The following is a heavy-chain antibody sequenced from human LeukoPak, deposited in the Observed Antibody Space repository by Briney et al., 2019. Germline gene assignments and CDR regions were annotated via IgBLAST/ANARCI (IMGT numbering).Heavy chain of an antibody. D-gene: IGHD1-7*01. Sequence: SETLSLTCTVSGGSISSYYWSWIRQPPGKGLEWIGYIYYSGSTNYNPSLKSRVTISVDTSKNQFSLKLSSVTAADTGVYHCARDNWNYGSSMDVWGQGTTVTVSS. J-gene: IGHJ6*02. V-gene: IGHV4-59*01. CDR2: IYYSGST. CDR3: ARDNWNYGSSMDV. CDR1: GGSISSYY.